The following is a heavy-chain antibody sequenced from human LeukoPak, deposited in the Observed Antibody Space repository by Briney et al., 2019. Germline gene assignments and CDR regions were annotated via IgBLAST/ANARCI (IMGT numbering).Heavy chain of an antibody. D-gene: IGHD6-13*01. Sequence: GGSLRLSCAASGFTFSSHALSWVRQAPGKVVEWVSIISGSGASIYHADSVKGRFTISRDNSKDTLYLQMNSLRVDDTAIYYCAKSSSWYRLEYWGQGTLVTVSS. CDR3: AKSSSWYRLEY. J-gene: IGHJ4*02. CDR1: GFTFSSHA. CDR2: ISGSGASI. V-gene: IGHV3-23*01.